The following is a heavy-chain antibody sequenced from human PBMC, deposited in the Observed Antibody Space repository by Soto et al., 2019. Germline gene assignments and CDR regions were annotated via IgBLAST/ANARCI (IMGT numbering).Heavy chain of an antibody. Sequence: SETLSLTCTVSGGSISSYYWSWIRQPPGKGLEWIGYIYYSGSTNYNPSLKSRVTISVDTSKNQFSLKLSSGTAADTAVYYCARVSVGDYGYYYYYGMDVWGQGTTVTVSS. CDR1: GGSISSYY. J-gene: IGHJ6*02. D-gene: IGHD4-17*01. V-gene: IGHV4-59*01. CDR3: ARVSVGDYGYYYYYGMDV. CDR2: IYYSGST.